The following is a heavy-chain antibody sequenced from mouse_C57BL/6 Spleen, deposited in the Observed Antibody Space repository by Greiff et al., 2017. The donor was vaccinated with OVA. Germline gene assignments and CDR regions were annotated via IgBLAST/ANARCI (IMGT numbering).Heavy chain of an antibody. CDR1: GYTFTSYW. CDR3: ARSGGNYGDWFAY. J-gene: IGHJ3*01. V-gene: IGHV1-64*01. CDR2: IHPNSGST. D-gene: IGHD2-1*01. Sequence: QVQLQQPGAELVKPGASVKLSCKASGYTFTSYWMHWVKQRPGQGLEWIGMIHPNSGSTNYNEKFKSKATLTVDKSSSTAYMQLSSLTSEDSAVYYCARSGGNYGDWFAYWGQGTLVTVSA.